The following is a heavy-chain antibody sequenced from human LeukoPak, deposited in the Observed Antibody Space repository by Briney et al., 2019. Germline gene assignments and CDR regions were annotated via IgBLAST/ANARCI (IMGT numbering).Heavy chain of an antibody. CDR2: ISSGGDIM. D-gene: IGHD2/OR15-2a*01. Sequence: GGSLRLSCAASGLRFSDYYVSWIRQAPGKGLQWVSYISSGGDIMHYADSVKGRFTSARDNAKNSGYLEMNSLGAEDTAVYYCATNLIGAGEYFQQWGQGTLVTVSS. V-gene: IGHV3-11*01. J-gene: IGHJ1*01. CDR3: ATNLIGAGEYFQQ. CDR1: GLRFSDYY.